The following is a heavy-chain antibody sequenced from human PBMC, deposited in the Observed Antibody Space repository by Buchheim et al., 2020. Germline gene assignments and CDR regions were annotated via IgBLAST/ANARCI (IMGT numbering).Heavy chain of an antibody. D-gene: IGHD3-3*01. V-gene: IGHV3-21*01. CDR1: GFTFSNYN. CDR2: ITSGSSSI. Sequence: VHLVESGGGLVKPGGSLRLSCAASGFTFSNYNMNWVRQAPGKGLEWVSSITSGSSSIFYADSVRGRFTISRDNAKNSLYLQMNSLRAEDTAVYYCAREQYDFWSGWYFDLWGRGTL. J-gene: IGHJ2*01. CDR3: AREQYDFWSGWYFDL.